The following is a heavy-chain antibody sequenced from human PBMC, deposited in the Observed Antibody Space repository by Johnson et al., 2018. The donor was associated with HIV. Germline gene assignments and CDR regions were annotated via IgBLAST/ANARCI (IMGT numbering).Heavy chain of an antibody. V-gene: IGHV3-13*01. D-gene: IGHD3-9*01. J-gene: IGHJ3*02. CDR1: GFTFSSYD. Sequence: VQLVESGGGLVQPGGSLRLSCAASGFTFSSYDMHWVRQATGKGLEWVSAIGTAGDTYYPGSVKGRFTISRDNSKNTLYLEMNSPRSEDTAVYFCARDLVSHWLNDAFAIWGQGTTVIVSS. CDR3: ARDLVSHWLNDAFAI. CDR2: IGTAGDT.